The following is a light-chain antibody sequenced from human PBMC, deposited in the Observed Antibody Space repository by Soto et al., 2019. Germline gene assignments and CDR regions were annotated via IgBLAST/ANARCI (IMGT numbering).Light chain of an antibody. CDR3: SAYVDIDTKV. Sequence: QSVLTHPASVSGSPGQSITSSCEGTGNDVGAYIYVSWYQQIPGIAPTLILYEVNNRPSAVSKRCSGSKSHTTASLTTSRLQPEDEADYYGSAYVDIDTKVFGTGTKVTVL. V-gene: IGLV2-14*01. CDR1: GNDVGAYIY. J-gene: IGLJ1*01. CDR2: EVN.